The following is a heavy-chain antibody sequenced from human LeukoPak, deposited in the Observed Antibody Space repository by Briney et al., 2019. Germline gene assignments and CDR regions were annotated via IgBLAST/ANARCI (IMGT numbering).Heavy chain of an antibody. J-gene: IGHJ4*02. CDR1: GFTFSTYG. D-gene: IGHD1-26*01. V-gene: IGHV3-30*18. CDR2: ISYDGSNK. CDR3: AKIVGATTHVDY. Sequence: GGTLRLSCVASGFTFSTYGMSWVRQAPGKGLEWVAVISYDGSNKYYADSVKGRFTISRDNSKNTLYLQMNSLRAEDTAVYYCAKIVGATTHVDYWGQGTLVTVSS.